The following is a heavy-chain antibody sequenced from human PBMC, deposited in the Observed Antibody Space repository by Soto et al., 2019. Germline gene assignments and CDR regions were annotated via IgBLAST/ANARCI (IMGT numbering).Heavy chain of an antibody. Sequence: PSETLSLTCTVSGGSISSYYWSWIRQPPGKGLEWIGYIYYSGSTNYDPSLKSRVTISVDTSKNQFSLKLSSVTAADTAVYYCARSMEDYDILTGYYNYYYYYMDVWGKGTTVTVSS. D-gene: IGHD3-9*01. V-gene: IGHV4-59*01. CDR3: ARSMEDYDILTGYYNYYYYYMDV. CDR1: GGSISSYY. J-gene: IGHJ6*03. CDR2: IYYSGST.